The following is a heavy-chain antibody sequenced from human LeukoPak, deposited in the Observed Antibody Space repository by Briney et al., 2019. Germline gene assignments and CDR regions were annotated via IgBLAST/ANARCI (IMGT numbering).Heavy chain of an antibody. Sequence: SETLSLTCTVSGGSISSYYWSWIRQPPGKGLEWIGYIYYSGSTNYNPSLKSRVTISVDTSKYQFSLKLSSVTAADTAVYYCASGHYYGSGSYFGWFDPWGQGTLVTVSS. J-gene: IGHJ5*02. V-gene: IGHV4-59*08. CDR3: ASGHYYGSGSYFGWFDP. D-gene: IGHD3-10*01. CDR1: GGSISSYY. CDR2: IYYSGST.